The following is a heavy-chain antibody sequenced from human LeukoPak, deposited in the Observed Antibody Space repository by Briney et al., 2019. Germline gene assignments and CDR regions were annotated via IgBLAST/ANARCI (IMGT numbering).Heavy chain of an antibody. D-gene: IGHD6-19*01. CDR2: IGGGGPTT. Sequence: GGSLRLSCAASGFTFSTYAMNWVRQAPAKGLEWVSTIGGGGPTTDYADSVKDRFTISRDNSKNTQYLQMNSLRAEDTAVYFCARGFLGGTDQYFDSWGQGTLVTVSS. CDR1: GFTFSTYA. CDR3: ARGFLGGTDQYFDS. V-gene: IGHV3-23*01. J-gene: IGHJ4*02.